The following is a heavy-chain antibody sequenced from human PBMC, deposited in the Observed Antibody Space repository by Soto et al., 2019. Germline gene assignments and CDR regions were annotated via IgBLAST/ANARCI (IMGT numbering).Heavy chain of an antibody. CDR1: GGSFSGDY. CDR2: INLSGST. V-gene: IGHV4-34*01. Sequence: QVQLQQWGAGLLKPSETLSLTCAVYGGSFSGDYRTWIRQPPGKGLEWIGEINLSGSTKYNPSLKSRLTMSLDTSKPQFSLKLSSVTAADTAVYYCARGGEYSTSSGLDVWGQGTTVTVSS. CDR3: ARGGEYSTSSGLDV. D-gene: IGHD6-6*01. J-gene: IGHJ6*02.